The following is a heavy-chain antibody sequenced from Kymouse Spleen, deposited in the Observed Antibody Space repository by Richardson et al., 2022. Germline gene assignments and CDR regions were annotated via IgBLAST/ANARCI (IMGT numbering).Heavy chain of an antibody. CDR2: IYYSGST. V-gene: IGHV4-31*03. J-gene: IGHJ3*02. CDR1: GGSISSGGYY. CDR3: ARDDILTGYDAFDI. D-gene: IGHD3-9*01. Sequence: QVQLQESGPGLVKPSQTLSLTCTVSGGSISSGGYYWSWIRQHPGKGLEWIGYIYYSGSTYYNPSLKSRVTISVDTSKNQFSLKLSSVTAADTAVYYCARDDILTGYDAFDIWGQGTMVTVSS.